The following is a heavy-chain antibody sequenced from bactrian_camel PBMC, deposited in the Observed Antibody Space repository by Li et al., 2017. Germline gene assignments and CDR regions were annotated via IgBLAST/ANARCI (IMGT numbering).Heavy chain of an antibody. CDR1: GFTFSYYW. J-gene: IGHJ6*01. CDR3: VRDRTLGLGDFGY. Sequence: QLVESGGGLVQPGGSLRLSCAASGFTFSYYWMYWVRQAPGKGLEWVSTITSGGDTTYFADPLKGRFTISRDNAKNTVYLQMNALKPEDTAVYYCVRDRTLGLGDFGYWGQGTQVTVS. D-gene: IGHD1*01. CDR2: ITSGGDTT. V-gene: IGHV3S25*01.